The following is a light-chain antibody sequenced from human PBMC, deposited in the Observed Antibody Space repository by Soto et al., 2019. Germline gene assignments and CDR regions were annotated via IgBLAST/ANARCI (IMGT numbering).Light chain of an antibody. CDR3: LVWDDSLNGFV. CDR2: SNN. V-gene: IGLV1-44*01. CDR1: SSNIGGNT. J-gene: IGLJ1*01. Sequence: QSVLTQPPSASGTPGQRVTISCSGNSSNIGGNTVSWFQQLPTTAPKLLIYSNNQRPSGVPDRFSGSKSGTSASLAISGLQSEDEAEYYCLVWDDSLNGFVFGPGTKVTVL.